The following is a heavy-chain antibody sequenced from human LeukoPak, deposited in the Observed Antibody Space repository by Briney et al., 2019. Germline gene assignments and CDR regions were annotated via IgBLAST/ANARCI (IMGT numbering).Heavy chain of an antibody. CDR1: GYTFTGYG. D-gene: IGHD3-22*01. V-gene: IGHV1-18*01. CDR2: ISAYNGNT. CDR3: ARVGENLGKRYYYDSSGYPCDY. Sequence: ASVKVSCKASGYTFTGYGISWARQAPGQGLEWMGWISAYNGNTNYAQKLQGRVTMTTDTSTSTAYMELRSLRSDDTAVYYCARVGENLGKRYYYDSSGYPCDYWGQGTLVTVSS. J-gene: IGHJ4*02.